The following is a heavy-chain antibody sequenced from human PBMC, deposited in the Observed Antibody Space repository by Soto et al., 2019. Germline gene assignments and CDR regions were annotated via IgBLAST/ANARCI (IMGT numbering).Heavy chain of an antibody. CDR1: GFTFGNYA. CDR3: ALRGYSYHYWFGA. CDR2: VSGSGNTT. J-gene: IGHJ5*02. Sequence: EVQLLESGGGLVQPGGSLRLSCAASGFTFGNYAMSWVRQAPGKGLEWVSAVSGSGNTTYYADSVKGRFTISRDNSKNTLYLQMNSLRVEDTAVFYCALRGYSYHYWFGAWGQGTLVTVSS. D-gene: IGHD5-18*01. V-gene: IGHV3-23*01.